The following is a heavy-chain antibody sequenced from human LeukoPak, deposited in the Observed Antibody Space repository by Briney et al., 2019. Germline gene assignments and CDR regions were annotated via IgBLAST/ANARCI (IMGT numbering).Heavy chain of an antibody. J-gene: IGHJ6*03. Sequence: GASVKVSCKASGYTFTGYYMHWVRQAPGQGLEWMGWINPNSGGTNYAQKFQGRVTMTRDTSISTAYMELSRLRSEDTAVYYCARGGIVATKDYMDVWGKGTTVTVSS. CDR2: INPNSGGT. D-gene: IGHD5-12*01. V-gene: IGHV1-2*02. CDR3: ARGGIVATKDYMDV. CDR1: GYTFTGYY.